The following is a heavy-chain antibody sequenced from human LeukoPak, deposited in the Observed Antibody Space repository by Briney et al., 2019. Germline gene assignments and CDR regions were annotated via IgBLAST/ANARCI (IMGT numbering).Heavy chain of an antibody. V-gene: IGHV1-69*05. CDR3: ACAQGSSSWYWFDP. CDR2: IIPIFGTA. Sequence: ASVKVSCKASGGTFSSYAISWVRQAPGQGLEWMGGIIPIFGTANYAQKFQGRVTITTDESTSTAYMELSSLRSEVTAVYYCACAQGSSSWYWFDPWGQGTLVTVSS. CDR1: GGTFSSYA. D-gene: IGHD6-13*01. J-gene: IGHJ5*02.